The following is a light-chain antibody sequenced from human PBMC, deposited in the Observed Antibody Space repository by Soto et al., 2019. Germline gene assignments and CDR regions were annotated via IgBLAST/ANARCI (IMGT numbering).Light chain of an antibody. V-gene: IGLV2-23*02. Sequence: QSALTQPASVSGAPGQTITISCTGTSSDSGSYNLVSWYQQHPGKAPKLMIYEVSKRPSGVSSRFSGSKSGNTASLTISGLQAEDEADYYCCSYATRSTSFGGGTKLTVL. CDR2: EVS. CDR3: CSYATRSTS. CDR1: SSDSGSYNL. J-gene: IGLJ2*01.